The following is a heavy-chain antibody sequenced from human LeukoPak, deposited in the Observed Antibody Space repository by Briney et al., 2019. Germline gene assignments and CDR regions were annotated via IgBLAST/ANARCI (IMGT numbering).Heavy chain of an antibody. V-gene: IGHV4-59*11. CDR2: IFYNGST. CDR3: ARGPEKWHWAYYHYIDV. CDR1: GGSMSSHY. D-gene: IGHD5-12*01. Sequence: SETLSLTCTVSGGSMSSHYWSWVRQPPGKGLDWIAYIFYNGSTNYNPSLKSRVTISVDTSKNQFSLKLNSVTAADTAVYYCARGPEKWHWAYYHYIDVWGKGATVTVSS. J-gene: IGHJ6*03.